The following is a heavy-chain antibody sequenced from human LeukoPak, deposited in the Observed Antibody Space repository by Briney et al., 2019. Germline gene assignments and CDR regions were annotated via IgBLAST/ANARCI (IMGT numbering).Heavy chain of an antibody. Sequence: PGGSLRLSCAASGFTVSSNYMSWVRQAPGRGLEWVSVIYSGGSTYYADSVKGRFTISRDNSKNTLYLQMNSLRAEDTAVYYCAREFYEWELPTYFDYWGQGTLVTVSS. CDR3: AREFYEWELPTYFDY. V-gene: IGHV3-53*01. D-gene: IGHD1-26*01. CDR2: IYSGGST. J-gene: IGHJ4*02. CDR1: GFTVSSNY.